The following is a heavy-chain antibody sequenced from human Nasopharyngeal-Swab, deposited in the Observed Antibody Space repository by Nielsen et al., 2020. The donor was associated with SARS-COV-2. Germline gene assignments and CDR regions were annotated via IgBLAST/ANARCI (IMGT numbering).Heavy chain of an antibody. Sequence: WVRQAPGQGLEWMGWINTNTGNPTYAQGFTGRFVFSLDTSVSTAYLQISSLKAEDTAIYYCARDGGKVEMYSSGWYGGGAHIYYYYGMDVWGLGTTVTVSS. V-gene: IGHV7-4-1*02. J-gene: IGHJ6*02. CDR2: INTNTGNP. D-gene: IGHD6-19*01. CDR3: ARDGGKVEMYSSGWYGGGAHIYYYYGMDV.